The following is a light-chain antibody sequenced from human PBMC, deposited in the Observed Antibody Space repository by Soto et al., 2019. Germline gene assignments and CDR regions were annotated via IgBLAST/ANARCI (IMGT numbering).Light chain of an antibody. CDR1: SSNIGSNT. V-gene: IGLV1-44*01. CDR2: SNN. CDR3: AAWDDSLNGYV. J-gene: IGLJ1*01. Sequence: SALTQPPSSSTTPGQRVTISFSGSSSNIGSNTVNWYQQLPGTAPKLLIYSNNQRPLGVPDRFSGSKSGTSASLAISGLQSEDEADYYCAAWDDSLNGYVFGTGTKVTVL.